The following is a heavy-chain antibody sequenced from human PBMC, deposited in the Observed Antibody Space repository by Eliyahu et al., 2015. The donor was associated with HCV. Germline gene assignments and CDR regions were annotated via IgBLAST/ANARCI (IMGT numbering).Heavy chain of an antibody. CDR2: XSSDSXYT. J-gene: IGHJ4*02. V-gene: IGHV3-11*05. CDR3: ARPWGGGSGIDYFDH. D-gene: IGHD3-16*01. CDR1: GFSFSDYS. Sequence: QVQLVESGGGLVKPGGSLRLSCAVSGFSFSDYSMSWIRQAPGKGLEWVSYXSSDSXYTKYTDSVKGRFTISRDNAKNSLFLHMNNLRADDTAVYYCARPWGGGSGIDYFDHWGQGTLVTVSS.